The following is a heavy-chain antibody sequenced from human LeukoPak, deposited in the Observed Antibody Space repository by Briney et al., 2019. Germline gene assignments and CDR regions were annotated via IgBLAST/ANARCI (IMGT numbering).Heavy chain of an antibody. CDR1: GFTFSSYS. CDR3: ARGGGYCSGGSCYEY. CDR2: ISSSSSYI. Sequence: PGGSLRLSCAASGFTFSSYSMNWVRQAPGKGLEWASSISSSSSYIYYADSVKGRFTISRDNAKNSLYLQMNSLRAEDTAVYYCARGGGYCSGGSCYEYWGQGTLVTVSS. D-gene: IGHD2-15*01. J-gene: IGHJ4*02. V-gene: IGHV3-21*01.